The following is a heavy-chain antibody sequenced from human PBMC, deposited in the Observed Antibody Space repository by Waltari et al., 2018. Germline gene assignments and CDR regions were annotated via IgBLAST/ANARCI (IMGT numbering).Heavy chain of an antibody. CDR2: SSPILGTA. Sequence: QVQLVQSGAEVKKPGSSVKVSCKASGGTFSSYAISWVRQAPGPGLEWLGGSSPILGTANYAKKCQGSVRITSDESTSTADMGLSSLRSEDTAVYYCARVAVAGTRAFDIWGQGTMVTVSS. CDR3: ARVAVAGTRAFDI. CDR1: GGTFSSYA. V-gene: IGHV1-69*05. D-gene: IGHD6-19*01. J-gene: IGHJ3*02.